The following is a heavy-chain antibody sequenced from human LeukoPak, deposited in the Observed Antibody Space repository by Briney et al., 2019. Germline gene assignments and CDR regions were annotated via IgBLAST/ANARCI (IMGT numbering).Heavy chain of an antibody. Sequence: GGSLRLSCAASGFTVSSNYMNWVRQAPGKGLEWVSVIYSGGSTFYADSVKGRFTISRDNSNNTLYLQTNSLRAEDTAVYYCARDCSRPIQGEGLNYWGQGTLVTVSS. CDR2: IYSGGST. J-gene: IGHJ4*02. V-gene: IGHV3-53*01. D-gene: IGHD5-18*01. CDR3: ARDCSRPIQGEGLNY. CDR1: GFTVSSNY.